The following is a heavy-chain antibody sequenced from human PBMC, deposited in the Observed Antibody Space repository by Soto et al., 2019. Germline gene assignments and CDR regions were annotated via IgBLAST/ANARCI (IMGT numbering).Heavy chain of an antibody. CDR3: AISYITNDAFDI. J-gene: IGHJ3*02. D-gene: IGHD1-1*01. V-gene: IGHV4-34*01. CDR1: SGPFSGYY. Sequence: QVQLQQWGAGLLKPSETLSLTCAVSSGPFSGYYWSWIRQSPGKGLEWIGEISHSGSTNYNPSLKSGVTISVDTSKNQFSLKLSSVTAADTAVYYCAISYITNDAFDIWGQGTWVTVSS. CDR2: ISHSGST.